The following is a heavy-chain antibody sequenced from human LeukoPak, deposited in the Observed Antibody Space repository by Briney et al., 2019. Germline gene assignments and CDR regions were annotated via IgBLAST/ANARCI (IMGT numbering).Heavy chain of an antibody. D-gene: IGHD7-27*01. CDR3: AREQLGNRRFTYLDS. V-gene: IGHV4-4*02. CDR1: GGSISSSNW. CDR2: IFHSGST. Sequence: SETLSLTCVVSGGSISSSNWWSWVRQPPGKGLEWIGEIFHSGSTNYNPSLKSRVTISVDKSKNQFSLKLSSVTAADTAVYYCAREQLGNRRFTYLDSWGQGTLVTVSS. J-gene: IGHJ4*02.